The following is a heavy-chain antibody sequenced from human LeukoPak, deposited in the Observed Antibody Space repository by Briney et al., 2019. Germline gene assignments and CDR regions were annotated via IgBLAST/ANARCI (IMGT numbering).Heavy chain of an antibody. V-gene: IGHV3-74*01. D-gene: IGHD1-26*01. CDR1: GFTLNSYW. Sequence: GGALRLSCTASGFTLNSYWMYWVRQVPGKGLVWVSRINGDGTYTNYAHSVRGRFTISRDNAKNTVYLQMNTLTDDDAAVYYCTRDASGAVNDYWGQGTLVSVSS. CDR2: INGDGTYT. CDR3: TRDASGAVNDY. J-gene: IGHJ4*02.